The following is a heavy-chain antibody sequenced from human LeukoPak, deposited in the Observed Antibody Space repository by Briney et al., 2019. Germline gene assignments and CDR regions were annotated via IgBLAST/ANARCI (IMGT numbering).Heavy chain of an antibody. V-gene: IGHV1-69*06. D-gene: IGHD2-8*01. CDR2: IIPIFGTA. CDR3: ARESLNAGFDY. Sequence: EASVKVSCKASGGTFSSYAISWVRQAPGLGLEWMGGIIPIFGTANYAQKFQGRVTITADKSTSTAYMELSSLRSEDTAVYYCARESLNAGFDYWGQGTLVTVSS. J-gene: IGHJ4*02. CDR1: GGTFSSYA.